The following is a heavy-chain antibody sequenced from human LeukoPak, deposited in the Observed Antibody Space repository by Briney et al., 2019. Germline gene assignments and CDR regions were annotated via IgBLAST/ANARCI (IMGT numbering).Heavy chain of an antibody. V-gene: IGHV4-34*01. Sequence: SETLSLTCAVYGGSFSGYYWSWIRQPPGKGLGWIGEINHSGSTNYNPSLKSRVTISVDTSKNQFSLKLSSVTAADTAVYYCARGRAAAAYWGQGILVTVPS. CDR2: INHSGST. D-gene: IGHD6-13*01. CDR3: ARGRAAAAY. J-gene: IGHJ4*02. CDR1: GGSFSGYY.